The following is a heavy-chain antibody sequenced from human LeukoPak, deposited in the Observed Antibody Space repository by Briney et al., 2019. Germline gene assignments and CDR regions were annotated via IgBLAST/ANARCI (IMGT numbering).Heavy chain of an antibody. Sequence: SETLSLTCAVYGGSFSGYYWSWIRQPPGKGLEWIGEINHSGSTYYNPSLKSRVTISVDTSKNQFSLKLSSVTAADTAVYYCARHLGSYYPYYFDYWGQGTLVTVSS. CDR2: INHSGST. CDR1: GGSFSGYY. CDR3: ARHLGSYYPYYFDY. J-gene: IGHJ4*02. D-gene: IGHD1-26*01. V-gene: IGHV4-34*01.